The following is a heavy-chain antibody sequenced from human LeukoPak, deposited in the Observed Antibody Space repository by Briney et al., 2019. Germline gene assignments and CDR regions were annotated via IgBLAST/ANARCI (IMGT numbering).Heavy chain of an antibody. D-gene: IGHD6-13*01. CDR3: ARDYPYSSSWYVKSFDY. V-gene: IGHV6-1*01. J-gene: IGHJ4*02. CDR1: GDSVSSNSAP. CDR2: TYYRSKWYN. Sequence: SQTLSLTCAISGDSVSSNSAPWNWIRQPPSRGLEWLGRTYYRSKWYNDYAVSVKGRITINPDTSKNQFSLQLNSVTPEDTAVYYCARDYPYSSSWYVKSFDYWGQGTLVTVSS.